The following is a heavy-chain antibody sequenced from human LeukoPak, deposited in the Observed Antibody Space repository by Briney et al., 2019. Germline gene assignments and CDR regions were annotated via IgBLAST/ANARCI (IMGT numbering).Heavy chain of an antibody. V-gene: IGHV1-18*01. CDR1: GYTFTSYG. Sequence: GASVKVSCKASGYTFTSYGISWVRQAPGQGLEWMGWISAYNGNTNYAQKLQGRVTMTTDTSTSTAYMELSSLRSEDTAVYYCASSTFKDAFDIWGQGTMVTVSS. CDR3: ASSTFKDAFDI. J-gene: IGHJ3*02. CDR2: ISAYNGNT.